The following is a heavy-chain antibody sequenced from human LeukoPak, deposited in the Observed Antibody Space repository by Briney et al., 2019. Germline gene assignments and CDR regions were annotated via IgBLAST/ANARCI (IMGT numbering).Heavy chain of an antibody. CDR3: ARRNWNYDY. D-gene: IGHD1-7*01. V-gene: IGHV4-34*01. Sequence: PSETLSLTCAVYGGSFSGYYWSWIRQPPGKGLEWIGEINHSGSTNYNPSLKSRVTISVDTSKNRFSLKLSSVTAADTAVYYCARRNWNYDYWGQGTLVTVSS. CDR1: GGSFSGYY. CDR2: INHSGST. J-gene: IGHJ4*02.